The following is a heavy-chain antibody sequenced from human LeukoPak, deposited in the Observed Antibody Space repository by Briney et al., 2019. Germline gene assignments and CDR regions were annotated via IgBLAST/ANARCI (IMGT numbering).Heavy chain of an antibody. D-gene: IGHD3-10*01. CDR2: IIPIFGTA. Sequence: GASVKVSCKASGGTFSSYAISWVRQAPGQGLEWMGGIIPIFGTANYAQKFQGRVTITADESTSTAYMELSSLRSEDTAVYYCARVGGSGLRYYYYGMDVWGKGTTVTVSS. J-gene: IGHJ6*04. CDR1: GGTFSSYA. CDR3: ARVGGSGLRYYYYGMDV. V-gene: IGHV1-69*01.